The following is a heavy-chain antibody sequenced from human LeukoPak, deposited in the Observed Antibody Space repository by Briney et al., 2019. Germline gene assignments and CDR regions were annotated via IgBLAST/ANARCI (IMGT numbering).Heavy chain of an antibody. Sequence: PSETLSLTCAVSGRSIGGSSYYWGWIRQPPGKGLEWIGSINYSGNGYYNPSLKGRLTMSVDPSKNHFSLKLTSVTAADSGLYYCARHLTTWGDNWGQGTVVIVSS. D-gene: IGHD4-17*01. CDR1: GRSIGGSSYY. V-gene: IGHV4-39*01. CDR2: INYSGNG. J-gene: IGHJ4*02. CDR3: ARHLTTWGDN.